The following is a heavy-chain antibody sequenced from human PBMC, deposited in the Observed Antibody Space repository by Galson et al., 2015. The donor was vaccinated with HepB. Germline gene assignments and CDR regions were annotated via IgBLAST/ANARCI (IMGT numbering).Heavy chain of an antibody. V-gene: IGHV3-33*01. D-gene: IGHD2-15*01. CDR3: ARELGCSGGSCYGAFHI. CDR1: GFTFNSYG. J-gene: IGHJ3*02. CDR2: IYSDGSNK. Sequence: SLRLSCAASGFTFNSYGVHWVRQAPGKGLEWVAIIYSDGSNKYYVDSVKGRFTISRDNSKNTLYLQMNSLRAEDTAVYYCARELGCSGGSCYGAFHIWGQGTMVTVFS.